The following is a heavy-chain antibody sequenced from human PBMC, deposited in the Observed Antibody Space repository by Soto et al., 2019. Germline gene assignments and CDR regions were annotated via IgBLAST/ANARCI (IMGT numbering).Heavy chain of an antibody. V-gene: IGHV3-21*02. J-gene: IGHJ5*01. CDR2: LDPSSTYI. D-gene: IGHD4-17*01. CDR3: VRRSYGDYDS. CDR1: GFTFSAYT. Sequence: EVQLVESGGGLVKPGGSLRLSCAASGFTFSAYTMNWVRQAPGKGLEWVSSLDPSSTYIYYADSVKGRFTLSRDNAKNPLFLRLNTLRAAETALYYCVRRSYGDYDSWGQGTLVTVSS.